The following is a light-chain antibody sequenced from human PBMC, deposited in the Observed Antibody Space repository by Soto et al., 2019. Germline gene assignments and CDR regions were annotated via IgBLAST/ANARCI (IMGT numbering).Light chain of an antibody. CDR3: CSYAGSRTVV. Sequence: QSVLTQPASVSGSPGQSITVSCTGTSSDVGAYNLVSGYQQHPGKAPRLIIYEGTKRPSGISHRFSGSKSDNTASLTISGLRAEDEAHYHCCSYAGSRTVVFGGGTKVTVL. J-gene: IGLJ3*02. CDR2: EGT. CDR1: SSDVGAYNL. V-gene: IGLV2-23*01.